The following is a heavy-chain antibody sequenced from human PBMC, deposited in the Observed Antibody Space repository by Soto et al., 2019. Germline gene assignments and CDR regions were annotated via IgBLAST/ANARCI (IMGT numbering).Heavy chain of an antibody. D-gene: IGHD3-16*01. J-gene: IGHJ6*02. CDR2: IKTYNGNT. Sequence: QVQLVQSRAEVKNPGASVKVSCKASGYSFTRYGIAWARQAPGQRLEWMGWIKTYNGNTNYAQNLQGIVTLTTDNATSTAYMELTSLRSTATAIYYCSMVDVYVTPSPQDVWGQGTTVSVSS. CDR1: GYSFTRYG. V-gene: IGHV1-18*01. CDR3: SMVDVYVTPSPQDV.